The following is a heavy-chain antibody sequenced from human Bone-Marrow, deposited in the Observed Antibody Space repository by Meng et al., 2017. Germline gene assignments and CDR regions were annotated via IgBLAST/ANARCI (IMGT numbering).Heavy chain of an antibody. J-gene: IGHJ4*02. CDR1: GYSLTSYW. D-gene: IGHD4-17*01. V-gene: IGHV5-51*01. Sequence: GGSLRLSCKGSGYSLTSYWIGWVRQMPGKGLEWMGIIYPGDSDTRYSPSFQGQVTISADKSISTAYLQWSSLKASDTAMYYCARGSYGDYQRDYFDYWGQGTLVTVSS. CDR3: ARGSYGDYQRDYFDY. CDR2: IYPGDSDT.